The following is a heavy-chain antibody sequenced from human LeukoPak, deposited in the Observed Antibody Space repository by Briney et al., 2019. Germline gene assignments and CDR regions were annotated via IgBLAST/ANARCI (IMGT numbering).Heavy chain of an antibody. V-gene: IGHV1-46*01. CDR2: INPSGGST. Sequence: ASVKVSCKASGYTFTSYYMHWVRQAPAQGLEWMGIINPSGGSTSYAQKFQGRVTMTRDTSTSTIYMELSSLRSEDTDVYYCARSGYGDYEWFDPWGQGTLVTVSS. D-gene: IGHD4-17*01. CDR3: ARSGYGDYEWFDP. J-gene: IGHJ5*02. CDR1: GYTFTSYY.